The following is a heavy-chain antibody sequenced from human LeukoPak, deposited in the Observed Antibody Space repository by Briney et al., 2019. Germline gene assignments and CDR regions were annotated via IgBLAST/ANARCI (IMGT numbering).Heavy chain of an antibody. Sequence: AGRSLRLSCAASGFTVSSYWMHWVRQARGKGLVWVSRINPDGSSTSYADSVKGRFTISRDNAKNTLYLQMNSLRAEDTAVYYCVKYGDYKFDPWGQGTLVTVSS. CDR1: GFTVSSYW. D-gene: IGHD4-17*01. V-gene: IGHV3-74*01. CDR2: INPDGSST. J-gene: IGHJ5*02. CDR3: VKYGDYKFDP.